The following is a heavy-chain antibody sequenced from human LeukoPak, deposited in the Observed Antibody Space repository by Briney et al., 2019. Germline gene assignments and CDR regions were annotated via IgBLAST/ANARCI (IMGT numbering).Heavy chain of an antibody. V-gene: IGHV3-48*04. CDR2: ISGSSGII. CDR3: VTETTEGAKDY. D-gene: IGHD1-14*01. Sequence: PGGSLRLSCAASGFTFNTYTMNWVRQAPGKGLEWVSYISGSSGIIDYADSVRGRFTISRDNARDSLYLQMNSLRVEDTAIYYCVTETTEGAKDYWGQGTLVTVSS. J-gene: IGHJ4*02. CDR1: GFTFNTYT.